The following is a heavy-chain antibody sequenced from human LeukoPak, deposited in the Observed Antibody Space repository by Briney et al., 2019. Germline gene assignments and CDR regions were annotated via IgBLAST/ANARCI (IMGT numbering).Heavy chain of an antibody. Sequence: SGTLSLTCTVSGGSISSYYWSWIRQPPGKGLEWIGYIYYSGSTNYNPSLKSRVTISVDTSKNQFSLKLSSVTAADTAVYYCARLEQWREACWFDPWGQGTLVTVSS. V-gene: IGHV4-59*08. J-gene: IGHJ5*02. CDR1: GGSISSYY. CDR2: IYYSGST. D-gene: IGHD6-19*01. CDR3: ARLEQWREACWFDP.